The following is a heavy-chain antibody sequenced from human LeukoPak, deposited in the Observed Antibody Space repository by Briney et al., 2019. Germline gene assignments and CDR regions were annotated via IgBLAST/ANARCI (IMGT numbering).Heavy chain of an antibody. CDR3: AKDPRGVGYCSSTSCYDNFDY. CDR2: ISGSGGST. V-gene: IGHV3-23*01. CDR1: GFTFSSYA. Sequence: GGSLRLSCAASGFTFSSYAMSWVRQAPGKGLEWVSAISGSGGSTYYADSVKGRFTISRDNSKNTLYLQMNSLRAEDTAVYYCAKDPRGVGYCSSTSCYDNFDYWGQGTLVSVSS. D-gene: IGHD2-2*03. J-gene: IGHJ4*02.